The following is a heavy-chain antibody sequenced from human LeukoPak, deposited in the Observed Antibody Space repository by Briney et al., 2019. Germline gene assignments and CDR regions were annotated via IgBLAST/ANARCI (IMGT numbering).Heavy chain of an antibody. CDR1: GGFISSYY. CDR2: IYYSGST. CDR3: ARLYCSSNSCFPGDY. D-gene: IGHD2-2*01. Sequence: PSETLSLTCTVSGGFISSYYWSWIRQPPGKGLEWIGYIYYSGSTNYNPSLKSRVTISVDTSKNQFSLKLSSVTATDTAMYYCARLYCSSNSCFPGDYWGQGTLVTVSS. J-gene: IGHJ4*02. V-gene: IGHV4-59*08.